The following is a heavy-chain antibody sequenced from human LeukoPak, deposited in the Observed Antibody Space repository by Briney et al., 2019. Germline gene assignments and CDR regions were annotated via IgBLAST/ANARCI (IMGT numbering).Heavy chain of an antibody. V-gene: IGHV3-74*01. Sequence: AGGSLRLSCAASGFTFSTYWMHWVRQGPGKGLVWVSRIDSGGSNTLYADSVRGRFTISRDNAKNTLYLQMNSLRVEDTAMYYCARVGREYSSSSPPDYWGQGTLVTVSS. CDR3: ARVGREYSSSSPPDY. CDR2: IDSGGSNT. D-gene: IGHD6-6*01. J-gene: IGHJ4*02. CDR1: GFTFSTYW.